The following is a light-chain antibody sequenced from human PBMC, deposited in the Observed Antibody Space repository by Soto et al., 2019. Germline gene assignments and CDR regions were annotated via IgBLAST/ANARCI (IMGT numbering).Light chain of an antibody. CDR2: EVS. Sequence: QSVLTQPASVSGSPGQSITISCTGTSXDVGGYNYVSWYQQHPGKAPKLMIYEVSNRPSGVSNRFSGSKSGNTASLTISGLQAEDEADYYCCSYTSSSSYVFGTGTKVTVL. J-gene: IGLJ1*01. CDR3: CSYTSSSSYV. V-gene: IGLV2-14*01. CDR1: SXDVGGYNY.